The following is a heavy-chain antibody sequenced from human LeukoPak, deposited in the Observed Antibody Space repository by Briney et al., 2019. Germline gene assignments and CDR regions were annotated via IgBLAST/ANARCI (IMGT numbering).Heavy chain of an antibody. CDR2: ITGSGGST. J-gene: IGHJ4*02. CDR3: AKGSIVAAGFRPSPFDY. V-gene: IGHV3-23*01. CDR1: GFTVRSNY. Sequence: PGGSLRLSCAASGFTVRSNYMSWVRQAPGKGLEWVSAITGSGGSTYYADSVKGRFTISRDNSKNTLYLQMNSLRAEDTAVYYCAKGSIVAAGFRPSPFDYWGQGTLVTVSS. D-gene: IGHD6-13*01.